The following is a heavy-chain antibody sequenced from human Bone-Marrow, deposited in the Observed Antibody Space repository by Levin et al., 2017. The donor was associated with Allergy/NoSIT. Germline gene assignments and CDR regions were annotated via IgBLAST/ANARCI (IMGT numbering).Heavy chain of an antibody. V-gene: IGHV3-23*01. J-gene: IGHJ4*02. CDR1: GFTFNTYA. CDR2: ISISGANT. CDR3: AKGEGPFDH. Sequence: GGSLRLSCSASGFTFNTYAMSWARQAPGKGLEWVSSISISGANTYYADSVRGRVTISRDNSKNTLHLQMYNMRVEDTATYYCAKGEGPFDHWGQGTVVTVSS.